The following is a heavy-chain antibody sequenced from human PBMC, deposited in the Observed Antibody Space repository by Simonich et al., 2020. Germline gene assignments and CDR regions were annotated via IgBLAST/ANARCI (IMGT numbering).Heavy chain of an antibody. V-gene: IGHV3-21*01. J-gene: IGHJ4*02. CDR3: ARKRFLEWFFDY. CDR1: GFTFRSYS. D-gene: IGHD3-3*01. CDR2: IISVRSYI. Sequence: EVQLVESGGGLVKPGGSLRLSCAASGFTFRSYSINWVRQASGKGLGLGSSIISVRSYIYYADSVKGRFTISRDNAKNSLYLQMNSLRAEDTAVYYCARKRFLEWFFDYWGQGTLVTVSS.